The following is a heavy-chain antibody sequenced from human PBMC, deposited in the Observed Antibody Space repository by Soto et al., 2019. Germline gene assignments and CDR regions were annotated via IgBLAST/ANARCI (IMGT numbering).Heavy chain of an antibody. CDR3: ALGPPIFLLWFGELKQFYH. J-gene: IGHJ1*01. CDR2: INHSGST. V-gene: IGHV4-34*01. CDR1: GGSFSGYY. D-gene: IGHD3-10*01. Sequence: SETLSLTCSVYGGSFSGYYWSWIRQPPGKGLEWIGEINHSGSTNYNPSLKSRVTISVDTSKNQFSLKLSSVPAADTAVYYCALGPPIFLLWFGELKQFYHCGQGPPVTVAS.